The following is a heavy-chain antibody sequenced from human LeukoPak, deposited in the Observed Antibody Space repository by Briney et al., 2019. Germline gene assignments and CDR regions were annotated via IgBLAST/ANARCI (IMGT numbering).Heavy chain of an antibody. D-gene: IGHD4-17*01. CDR1: GGSISSGSYY. Sequence: SETLSLTCTVSGGSISSGSYYWSWIRQPAGKGLEWIGRIYTSGSTNYNPSLKSRVTISVDTSKNQFSLKLSSVAAADTAVYYCARGTTVLKTFDYWGQGTLVTVSS. J-gene: IGHJ4*02. CDR3: ARGTTVLKTFDY. V-gene: IGHV4-61*02. CDR2: IYTSGST.